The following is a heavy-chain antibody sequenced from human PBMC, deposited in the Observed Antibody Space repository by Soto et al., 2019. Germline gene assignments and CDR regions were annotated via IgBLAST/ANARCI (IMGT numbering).Heavy chain of an antibody. CDR3: ARGSVPMIEWH. CDR2: INAGNGNT. CDR1: GYTFTSYA. D-gene: IGHD3-22*01. V-gene: IGHV1-3*05. Sequence: QVQLVQSGAEEKKPGASVKVSCKASGYTFTSYAMHWVRQAPGQRLEWMGWINAGNGNTKYSQKFQGRVTITRDTSASTAHMELSSLRSEDTAVYYCARGSVPMIEWHWGQGTLVTVSS. J-gene: IGHJ4*02.